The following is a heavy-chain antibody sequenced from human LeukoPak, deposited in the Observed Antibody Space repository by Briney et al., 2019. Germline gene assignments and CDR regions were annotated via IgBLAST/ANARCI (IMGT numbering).Heavy chain of an antibody. CDR3: ASITIFGLHYYYYYGMDV. J-gene: IGHJ6*02. D-gene: IGHD3-3*01. CDR2: MNPNSGNT. CDR1: GYTFTSYD. Sequence: ASVKVSCKASGYTFTSYDINWVRQATGQGLEWMGWMNPNSGNTGYAQKFQGRVTMTRNTSISTAYMELSSLRSEDTAVYYCASITIFGLHYYYYYGMDVWGQGTTVTVSS. V-gene: IGHV1-8*01.